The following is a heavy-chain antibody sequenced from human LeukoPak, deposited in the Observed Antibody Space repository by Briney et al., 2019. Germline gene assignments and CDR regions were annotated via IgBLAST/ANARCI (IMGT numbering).Heavy chain of an antibody. V-gene: IGHV1-2*02. CDR1: VYTFTDYY. Sequence: GASVTVSFKSSVYTFTDYYMHWVRQAPGQGLEWMGWINPNSGDTKYAQKFQGRVTMTRDTSISTAYMELSRLISDATAVFYCARGGYHSGGYWGQGTLVTISS. D-gene: IGHD5-12*01. CDR3: ARGGYHSGGY. J-gene: IGHJ4*02. CDR2: INPNSGDT.